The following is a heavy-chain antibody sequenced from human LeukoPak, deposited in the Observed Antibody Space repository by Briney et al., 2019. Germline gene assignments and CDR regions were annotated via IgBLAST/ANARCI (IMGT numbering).Heavy chain of an antibody. CDR1: GFTVSSNY. D-gene: IGHD3-10*01. J-gene: IGHJ6*03. Sequence: GGSLRLSCAASGFTVSSNYMSWVRQAPGKGLEWVSVIYSGGSIYYADSVKGRFTISRDSSKSTLYLQMDSLRAEDTAVYYCARSFYYGSGSLLYYYYMDVWGKGTTVTASS. CDR2: IYSGGSI. V-gene: IGHV3-53*01. CDR3: ARSFYYGSGSLLYYYYMDV.